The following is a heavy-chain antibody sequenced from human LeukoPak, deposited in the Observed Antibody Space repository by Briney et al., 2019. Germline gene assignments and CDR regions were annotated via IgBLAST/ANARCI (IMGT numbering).Heavy chain of an antibody. Sequence: GGSLRLSCAASGFTFSSYSMNWVRQAPGKGLEWVSSISSSSSYIYYADSVKGRFTISRDNAKNSLYLQMNSLRAEDTAVYYCAREHSSSSAPDDAFDIWGQGTMVTVSS. V-gene: IGHV3-21*01. CDR1: GFTFSSYS. J-gene: IGHJ3*02. D-gene: IGHD6-6*01. CDR3: AREHSSSSAPDDAFDI. CDR2: ISSSSSYI.